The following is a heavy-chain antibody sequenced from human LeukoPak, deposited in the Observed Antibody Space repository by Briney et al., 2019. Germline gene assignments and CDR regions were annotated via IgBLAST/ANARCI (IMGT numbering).Heavy chain of an antibody. D-gene: IGHD4-11*01. CDR3: ARFHGEVSVTRRFDP. V-gene: IGHV4-59*08. Sequence: SETPSLTCSVSSGSISSYYWSWIRQPPGKGLEWIAYMYYNGSTNCNPSLKSRVTVSVDTSKNLFSLKLKSVTAADTAVYYCARFHGEVSVTRRFDPWGQGTLVTVPS. CDR2: MYYNGST. CDR1: SGSISSYY. J-gene: IGHJ5*02.